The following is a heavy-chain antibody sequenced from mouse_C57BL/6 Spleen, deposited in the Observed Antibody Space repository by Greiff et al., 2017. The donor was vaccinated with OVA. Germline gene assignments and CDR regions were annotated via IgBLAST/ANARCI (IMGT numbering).Heavy chain of an antibody. V-gene: IGHV5-16*01. Sequence: EVMLVVSEGGLVQPGSSMKLSCTASGFTFSDYYMAWVRQVPEKGLEWVANINYDGSSTYYLDSLKSRFIISRDNAKNILYLQMSSLKSEDTATYYCAREGLLRDYAMDYWGQGTSVTVSS. J-gene: IGHJ4*01. CDR3: AREGLLRDYAMDY. D-gene: IGHD1-1*01. CDR2: INYDGSST. CDR1: GFTFSDYY.